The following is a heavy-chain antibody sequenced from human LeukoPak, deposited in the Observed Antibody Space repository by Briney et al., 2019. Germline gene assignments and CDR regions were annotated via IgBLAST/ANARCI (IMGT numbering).Heavy chain of an antibody. D-gene: IGHD2-15*01. CDR3: ARDDCSGGSCYHSG. Sequence: PSETLSLTCTVSGGSISSGSYYWSWIRQPAGKGLEWIGRIYTSGSTNYNPSLKSRVTISVDTSKNQFSLKLSSVTAADTAVYYCARDDCSGGSCYHSGWGQGTLVIVSS. CDR1: GGSISSGSYY. CDR2: IYTSGST. J-gene: IGHJ1*01. V-gene: IGHV4-61*02.